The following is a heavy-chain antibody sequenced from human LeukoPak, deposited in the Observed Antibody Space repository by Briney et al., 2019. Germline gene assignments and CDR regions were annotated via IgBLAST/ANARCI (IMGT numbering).Heavy chain of an antibody. V-gene: IGHV4-34*01. Sequence: PSETLSLTCAVYGGSFSGYYWSWIRQPPGKGLEWIGEINHSGSTNHNPSLKSRVTISVDTSKNQFSLKLSSVTAADTAVYYCARRYCSSTSCRAPYYYYYGMDVWGKGTTVTVSS. CDR3: ARRYCSSTSCRAPYYYYYGMDV. J-gene: IGHJ6*04. CDR1: GGSFSGYY. D-gene: IGHD2-2*01. CDR2: INHSGST.